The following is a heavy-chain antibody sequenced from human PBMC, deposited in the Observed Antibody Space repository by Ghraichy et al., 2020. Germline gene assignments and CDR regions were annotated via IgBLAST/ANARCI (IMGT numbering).Heavy chain of an antibody. CDR3: AREGGSSSWYALDYYYGMDV. J-gene: IGHJ6*02. V-gene: IGHV4-4*07. CDR1: GGSISSYY. D-gene: IGHD6-13*01. CDR2: IYTSGST. Sequence: SETLSLTCTVSGGSISSYYWSWIRQPAGKGLEWIGRIYTSGSTNYNPSLKSRVTMSVDTSKNQFSLKLSSVTAADTAVYYCAREGGSSSWYALDYYYGMDVWGQGTTVTVSS.